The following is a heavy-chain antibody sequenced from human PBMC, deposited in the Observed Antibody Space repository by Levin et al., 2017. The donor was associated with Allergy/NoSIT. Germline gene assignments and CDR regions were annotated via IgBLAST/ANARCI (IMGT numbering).Heavy chain of an antibody. V-gene: IGHV3-13*04. J-gene: IGHJ6*02. CDR2: INTAGDT. D-gene: IGHD6-13*01. CDR1: GFTFSNYD. Sequence: GGSLRLSCTASGFTFSNYDMHWVRQASGKGLEWVSAINTAGDTYYADSVKGRFTISRENAKNSLYLEMNSLRDGDTAVYYCASEQPAAGGIFYAMDVWGQGTTVTVSS. CDR3: ASEQPAAGGIFYAMDV.